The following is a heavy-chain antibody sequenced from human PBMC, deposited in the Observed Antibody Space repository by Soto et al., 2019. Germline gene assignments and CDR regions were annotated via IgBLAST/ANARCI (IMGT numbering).Heavy chain of an antibody. J-gene: IGHJ4*02. V-gene: IGHV1-18*01. Sequence: QVQLVQSGAEVREPGASVKVSCKASGYTFTSYDISWVRQAPGQGLEWMGWISTYNGDTNYAQQLQGRVTMATDASTSTAYLELRSLRSEDTAVYYCARGMGQPLDYWGQGTLVTVSS. CDR2: ISTYNGDT. D-gene: IGHD3-16*01. CDR3: ARGMGQPLDY. CDR1: GYTFTSYD.